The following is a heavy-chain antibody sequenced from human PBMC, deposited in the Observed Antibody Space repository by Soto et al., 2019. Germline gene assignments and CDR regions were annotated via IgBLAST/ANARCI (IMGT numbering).Heavy chain of an antibody. CDR3: AAHDSGGYYAEY. Sequence: QLQLQESGPGLVKPSETLSLPCTVSGDSVTISDYYWGWIRQPPGKGLEWIGSIHYSGSTYSNPSLKSRVTISGDTSKKQFSLKLTSVTAADAAVYYCAAHDSGGYYAEYWGQGTLVTVSA. V-gene: IGHV4-39*01. CDR2: IHYSGST. D-gene: IGHD3-22*01. CDR1: GDSVTISDYY. J-gene: IGHJ4*02.